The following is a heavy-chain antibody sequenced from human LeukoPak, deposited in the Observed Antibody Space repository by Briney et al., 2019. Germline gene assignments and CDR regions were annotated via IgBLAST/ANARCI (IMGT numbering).Heavy chain of an antibody. CDR3: AHARGTYYYGSGSYPFGN. CDR1: AFSLSTSGVG. Sequence: KESGPTLVKPTQTLTLTCTFSAFSLSTSGVGVGWIRQPPGKALEWLALIYWDDDKRYSPSLKSRLTITKDTSKNQVVLTMTNMDPVDTATYYCAHARGTYYYGSGSYPFGNWGQGTLVTVSS. CDR2: IYWDDDK. J-gene: IGHJ4*02. D-gene: IGHD3-10*01. V-gene: IGHV2-5*02.